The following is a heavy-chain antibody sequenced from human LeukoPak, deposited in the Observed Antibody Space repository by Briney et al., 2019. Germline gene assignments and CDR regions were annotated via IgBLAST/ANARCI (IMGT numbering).Heavy chain of an antibody. CDR1: GFTFSDYF. CDR3: ARDPLWLGELLDDA. V-gene: IGHV3-11*01. CDR2: ISSSGSTI. Sequence: GGSLRLPCAASGFTFSDYFMSWIRQAPGKGLEWVSNISSSGSTIYYADSVRGRFTISRDNAKNSLYLQMNSLRAEDTALYYCARDPLWLGELLDDAWGQGTLVTVSS. D-gene: IGHD3-10*01. J-gene: IGHJ5*02.